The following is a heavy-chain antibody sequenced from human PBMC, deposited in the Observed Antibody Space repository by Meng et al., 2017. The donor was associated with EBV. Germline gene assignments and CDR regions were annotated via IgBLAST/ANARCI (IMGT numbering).Heavy chain of an antibody. CDR2: IYDGGTT. V-gene: IGHV4-61*01. J-gene: IGHJ4*02. CDR3: AKSSSSTPGVVDS. D-gene: IGHD6-6*01. Sequence: QVQLQESGPGLVKPSEXLSLPCPVSGASVSGGTFHWSWIRQPPGKELEWIGYIYDGGTTIYNPSLKSRVTIFLDTSRNQFSLGLRSVTTADTAVYYCAKSSSSTPGVVDSWGQGTLVTVSS. CDR1: GASVSGGTFH.